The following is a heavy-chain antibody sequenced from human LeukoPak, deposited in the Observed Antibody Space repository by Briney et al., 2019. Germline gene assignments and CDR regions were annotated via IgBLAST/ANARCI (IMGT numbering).Heavy chain of an antibody. Sequence: GGSLRLSWAASGFTVSSNYMSWVRQAPGKGLEWVSVIYSGGSTYYADSVKGRFTISRDNSKNTLYPQMNSLRAEDTAVYYCARVTRDLYFDYWGQGTLVTVSS. J-gene: IGHJ4*02. D-gene: IGHD2-15*01. V-gene: IGHV3-53*01. CDR1: GFTVSSNY. CDR2: IYSGGST. CDR3: ARVTRDLYFDY.